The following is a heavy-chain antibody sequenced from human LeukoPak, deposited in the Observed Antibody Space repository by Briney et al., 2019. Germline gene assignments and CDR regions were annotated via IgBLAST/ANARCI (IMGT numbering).Heavy chain of an antibody. CDR3: AKEVSGSGSYYVGNDY. V-gene: IGHV3-23*01. Sequence: PGGSLRLSCAASGFTFSSYAMGWVRQAPGKGLEWLSAITGTGGVTYYADSVKGRFTISRDSSKTTLYLQMNSLRAEDTAVYYCAKEVSGSGSYYVGNDYWGHGTLVIVSS. CDR2: ITGTGGVT. D-gene: IGHD3-10*01. J-gene: IGHJ4*01. CDR1: GFTFSSYA.